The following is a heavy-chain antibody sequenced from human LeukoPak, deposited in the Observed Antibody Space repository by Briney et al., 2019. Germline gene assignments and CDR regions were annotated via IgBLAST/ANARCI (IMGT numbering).Heavy chain of an antibody. CDR3: ARVRYNWNRDFDY. V-gene: IGHV4-34*12. CDR1: GGSFSGYY. Sequence: KTSETLSLTCAVYGGSFSGYYWSWIRQPPGEGLEWIGSMFHSGRTYYNPSLESRVTMSVDTSKNQFSLKLSSVTAADTAVYYCARVRYNWNRDFDYWGQGTLVTVSS. CDR2: MFHSGRT. D-gene: IGHD1-20*01. J-gene: IGHJ4*02.